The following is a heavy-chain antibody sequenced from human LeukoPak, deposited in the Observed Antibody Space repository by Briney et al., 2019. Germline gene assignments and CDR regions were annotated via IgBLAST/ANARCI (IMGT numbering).Heavy chain of an antibody. CDR3: ARERTPIALKIMIIFDS. CDR2: INPHGGVT. D-gene: IGHD3-16*01. V-gene: IGHV1-2*02. Sequence: ASVKVSCKASGYTFTDYYIHWVRQATGQGLEWMASINPHGGVTNSAQEFQGRVTVTRDASISTAYLELSGLRSDDTAVYYCARERTPIALKIMIIFDSWGQGTLITVSS. J-gene: IGHJ5*01. CDR1: GYTFTDYY.